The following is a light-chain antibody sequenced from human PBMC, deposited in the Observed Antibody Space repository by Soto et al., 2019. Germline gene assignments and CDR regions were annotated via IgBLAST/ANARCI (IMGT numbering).Light chain of an antibody. Sequence: EIVLTQSPATLSLSPGERATLSCRASQSVNSHLTWYQQKPGQAPRLLIYDASNRATGIPARFSGSGSGTDFTLTISSLEPEDFALYFCQQRTNWRLTFGGGTKVEIK. J-gene: IGKJ4*01. CDR3: QQRTNWRLT. CDR1: QSVNSH. CDR2: DAS. V-gene: IGKV3-11*01.